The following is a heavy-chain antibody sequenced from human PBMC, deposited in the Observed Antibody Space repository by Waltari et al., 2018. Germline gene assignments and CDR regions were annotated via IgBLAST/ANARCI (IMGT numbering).Heavy chain of an antibody. CDR1: GFTFSNYN. CDR2: ISSSRATI. J-gene: IGHJ4*02. V-gene: IGHV3-48*02. Sequence: EVQLVESGGGLVQPGGSLRLSCTASGFTFSNYNMNWVRQAPGKGLEWVSYISSSRATIYYADSVKGRFTISRENAKNSLYLQMNSLRDEDTAVYYCARDGRLDYWGQGNLVTVSS. CDR3: ARDGRLDY.